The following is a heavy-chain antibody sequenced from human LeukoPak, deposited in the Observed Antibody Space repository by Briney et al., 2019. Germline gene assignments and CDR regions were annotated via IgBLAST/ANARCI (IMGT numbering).Heavy chain of an antibody. Sequence: GWSLRLSCAASGFTFDDYAMHWVRQAPAKGLAWISGICWNSCSIDYADSLQGRFTLSRDNAKNSVYLQMNGLRAEDMALYYCAKDQGTSDTEPYFDYWGQGTLVTVSS. CDR2: ICWNSCSI. CDR3: AKDQGTSDTEPYFDY. D-gene: IGHD1-1*01. J-gene: IGHJ4*02. CDR1: GFTFDDYA. V-gene: IGHV3-9*03.